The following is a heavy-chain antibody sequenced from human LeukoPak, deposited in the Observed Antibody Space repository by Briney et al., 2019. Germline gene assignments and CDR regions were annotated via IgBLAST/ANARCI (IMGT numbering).Heavy chain of an antibody. Sequence: SETLSLTCTVSGGSINSYYWSWIRQPAGKGLEWIGRIYTSGITNYNPSLKSRVTMSVDTSKNQFSLKLNSVTAADTAVYYCARDSMHRADGDEYWGQGTLVTVSS. J-gene: IGHJ4*02. CDR2: IYTSGIT. CDR1: GGSINSYY. CDR3: ARDSMHRADGDEY. D-gene: IGHD3-10*01. V-gene: IGHV4-4*07.